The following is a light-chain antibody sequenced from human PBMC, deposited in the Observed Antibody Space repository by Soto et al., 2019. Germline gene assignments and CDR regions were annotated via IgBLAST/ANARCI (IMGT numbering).Light chain of an antibody. CDR1: SSDVGGYNF. Sequence: QPVLTQPASVSGSPGQSITISCTGTSSDVGGYNFVSWYQQHPGKAPKLIISDVSNRPSGVSTRFSGSKSGNTASLTISGLQAEDEADYYCSSYTSINTHVFGTGTKVTVL. CDR3: SSYTSINTHV. CDR2: DVS. V-gene: IGLV2-14*01. J-gene: IGLJ1*01.